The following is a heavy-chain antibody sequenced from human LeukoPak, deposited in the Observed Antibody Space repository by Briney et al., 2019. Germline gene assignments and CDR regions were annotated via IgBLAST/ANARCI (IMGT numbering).Heavy chain of an antibody. CDR3: ARGGDAFDY. D-gene: IGHD4-17*01. Sequence: PSETLSLTCAVYGGSFSGYYWSWIRQPPGKGLEWIGEINHSGSTNYNPSLKSRVTISVDTSKNQFSLKLSSVTAADTAVYYCARGGDAFDYWGQGTLVTVSS. CDR2: INHSGST. V-gene: IGHV4-34*01. CDR1: GGSFSGYY. J-gene: IGHJ4*02.